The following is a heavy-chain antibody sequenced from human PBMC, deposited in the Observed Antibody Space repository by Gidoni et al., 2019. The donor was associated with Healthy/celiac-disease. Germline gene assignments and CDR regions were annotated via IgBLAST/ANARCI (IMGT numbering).Heavy chain of an antibody. D-gene: IGHD2-15*01. V-gene: IGHV3-53*02. J-gene: IGHJ4*02. CDR3: ARPLALGYCSGGSCSRDY. CDR1: GFTVRSNY. Sequence: EVQLVETGGGLIQPGGSLRLSCAASGFTVRSNYMRWVRQAPGKGLEWVSVIYSGGSTYYADSVKGRFTISRDNSKNTLYLQMNSLRAEDTAVYYCARPLALGYCSGGSCSRDYWGQGTLVTVSS. CDR2: IYSGGST.